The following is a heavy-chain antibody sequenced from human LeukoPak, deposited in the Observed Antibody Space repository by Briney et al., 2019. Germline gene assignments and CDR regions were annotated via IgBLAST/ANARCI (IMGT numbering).Heavy chain of an antibody. CDR2: ISYNGSNK. CDR3: AKDYARYSGSYGGFDY. J-gene: IGHJ4*02. CDR1: GFTFSSYG. Sequence: GRSLRLSCAASGFTFSSYGMHWVRQAPGKGLEWVAVISYNGSNKYYADSVKGRFTISRDNSKNTLYLQINSLRAEDTAVYYCAKDYARYSGSYGGFDYWGQGTLVTVSS. V-gene: IGHV3-30*18. D-gene: IGHD1-26*01.